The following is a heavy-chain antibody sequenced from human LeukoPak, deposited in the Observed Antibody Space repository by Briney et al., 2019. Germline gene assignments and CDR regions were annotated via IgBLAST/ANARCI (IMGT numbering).Heavy chain of an antibody. V-gene: IGHV4-4*07. J-gene: IGHJ4*02. CDR3: ARGSLQWPVV. CDR1: GYSISSSYY. CDR2: IYTSGST. D-gene: IGHD6-19*01. Sequence: SETLSLTCTVSGYSISSSYYWSWIRQPAGKGLEWIGRIYTSGSTNYNPSLKSRVTMSVDTSKNQFSLKLSSVTAADTAVYYCARGSLQWPVVWGQGTLVTVSS.